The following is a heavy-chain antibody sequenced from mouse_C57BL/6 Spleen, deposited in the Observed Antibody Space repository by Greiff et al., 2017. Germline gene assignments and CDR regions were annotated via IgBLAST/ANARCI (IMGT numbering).Heavy chain of an antibody. CDR2: IDPSDSYT. Sequence: QVQLQQPGAELVMPGASVKLSCKASGYTFTSYWMHWVKQRPGQGLEWIGEIDPSDSYTNYNQKFKGKSTLTVDKSSSTAYMQLSSLTSEDSAVYYCARSDYYGSSSYFDVWGTGTTVTVSS. V-gene: IGHV1-69*01. CDR1: GYTFTSYW. D-gene: IGHD1-1*01. J-gene: IGHJ1*03. CDR3: ARSDYYGSSSYFDV.